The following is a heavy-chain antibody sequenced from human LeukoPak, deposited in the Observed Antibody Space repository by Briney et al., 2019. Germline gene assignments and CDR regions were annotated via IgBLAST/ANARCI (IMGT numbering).Heavy chain of an antibody. D-gene: IGHD6-6*01. CDR2: INPTGGST. CDR3: ARTAARRFDY. CDR1: GYTFTSYY. Sequence: ASVKVSCKASGYTFTSYYMHWVRQAPGQGLEWMGIINPTGGSTTYAQKFQGRVTMTRDTSTSTVYMELSSLRSDDTAVYYCARTAARRFDYWGQGTLVTVSP. J-gene: IGHJ4*02. V-gene: IGHV1-46*01.